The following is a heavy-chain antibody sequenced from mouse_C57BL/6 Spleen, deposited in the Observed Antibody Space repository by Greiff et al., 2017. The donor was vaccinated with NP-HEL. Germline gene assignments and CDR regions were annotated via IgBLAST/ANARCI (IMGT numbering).Heavy chain of an antibody. CDR3: ARKRDMDY. J-gene: IGHJ4*01. CDR1: GYTFTSYW. Sequence: QVQLQQPGAELVKPGASVKLSCKASGYTFTSYWMQWVKQRPGQGLEWIGEIDPSDSYTNYNQKFKGKATLTVDTSSSTAYMQLSSLTSEDSAVYYCARKRDMDYWGQGTSVTVSS. CDR2: IDPSDSYT. V-gene: IGHV1-50*01.